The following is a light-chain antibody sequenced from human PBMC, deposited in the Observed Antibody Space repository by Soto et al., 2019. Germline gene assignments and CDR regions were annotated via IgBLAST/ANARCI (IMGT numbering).Light chain of an antibody. CDR3: SSYSSSSTL. CDR2: DVS. Sequence: QSVLTQPASVSGSPGQSITISCTGSSSDVGGYNYVSWYQQHPGKAPKLVIYDVSDRRSGVSNRFSGSKSANTASLTISGLQAEDEADYYCSSYSSSSTLFGGGTKLTVL. CDR1: SSDVGGYNY. J-gene: IGLJ2*01. V-gene: IGLV2-14*01.